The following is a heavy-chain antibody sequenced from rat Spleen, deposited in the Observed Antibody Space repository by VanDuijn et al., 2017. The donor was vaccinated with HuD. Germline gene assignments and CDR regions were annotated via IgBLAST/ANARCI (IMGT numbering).Heavy chain of an antibody. CDR3: GRHKGNYPGFDY. D-gene: IGHD1-4*01. CDR1: GFSLTSFH. Sequence: QVQLRESGPGLVQPSQTLSLTCTVSGFSLTSFHVHWVRQPPGKGLVWMGTIWAGGSTNYNSAVQSRLSISRDTAKSQVFLKMNSLQPEDTGTYYCGRHKGNYPGFDYWGQGVMVTVSS. V-gene: IGHV2-72*01. J-gene: IGHJ2*01. CDR2: IWAGGST.